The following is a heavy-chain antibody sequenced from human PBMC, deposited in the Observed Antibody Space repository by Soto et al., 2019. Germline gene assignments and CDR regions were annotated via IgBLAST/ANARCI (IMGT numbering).Heavy chain of an antibody. V-gene: IGHV5-51*01. D-gene: IGHD3-3*01. Sequence: GESLKISCEVSGYSFTTYWLAWVRQMPGKGLEYMGIIFPGDSDTRYSPSFQGQVTISADKSISTAYLQWTSLKSSDTAIYYCARARVSTPRLEDPFDIWGQGTMVTVSS. J-gene: IGHJ3*02. CDR2: IFPGDSDT. CDR3: ARARVSTPRLEDPFDI. CDR1: GYSFTTYW.